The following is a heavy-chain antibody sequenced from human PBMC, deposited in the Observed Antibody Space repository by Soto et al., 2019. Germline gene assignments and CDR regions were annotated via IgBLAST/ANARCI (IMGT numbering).Heavy chain of an antibody. CDR2: ISFGGNSK. CDR3: ARAGYSSSQGDYFYGMDV. CDR1: GFSFSAYT. V-gene: IGHV3-30-3*01. J-gene: IGHJ6*02. D-gene: IGHD6-13*01. Sequence: QVQLVESGGGVVQPGRSLRLCCAASGFSFSAYTMHWVRQVPGKGLEWVAVISFGGNSKYYADSVKGRFTISRDNSDNTLYLQMNNLREDDTALYYCARAGYSSSQGDYFYGMDVWGQGTTVTVSS.